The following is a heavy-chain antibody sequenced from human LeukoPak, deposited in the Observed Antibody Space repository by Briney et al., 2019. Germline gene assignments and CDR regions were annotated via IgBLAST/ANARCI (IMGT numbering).Heavy chain of an antibody. Sequence: SETLSLTCTVSVGFISSSNYYWGWIRQPPGKGLVWIGCIYYIGSTYYNPSIKTRVTISVDTSKNQFSLKLSSVSAADTAVYYCATTLYYYDSSTYYPDYWGQGTLVTVSS. CDR2: IYYIGST. D-gene: IGHD3-22*01. CDR1: VGFISSSNYY. V-gene: IGHV4-39*01. J-gene: IGHJ4*02. CDR3: ATTLYYYDSSTYYPDY.